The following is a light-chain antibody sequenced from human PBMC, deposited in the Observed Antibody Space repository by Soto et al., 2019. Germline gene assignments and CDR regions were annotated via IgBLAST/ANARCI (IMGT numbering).Light chain of an antibody. Sequence: QSVLTQPPSVSGAPGQTVTISCTGSSSNIGAGYDVHWYQQLPGTAPKLLIYGNSNRPSGVPDRFSGSKSGTSASLAITGLQAEDEADYYCQSYDSSLSADVVVGGGTKLTVL. CDR1: SSNIGAGYD. CDR2: GNS. J-gene: IGLJ2*01. CDR3: QSYDSSLSADVV. V-gene: IGLV1-40*01.